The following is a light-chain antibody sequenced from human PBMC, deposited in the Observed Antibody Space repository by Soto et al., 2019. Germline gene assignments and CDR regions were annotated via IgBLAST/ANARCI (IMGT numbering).Light chain of an antibody. CDR2: EVT. J-gene: IGLJ3*02. Sequence: QSALTQPPSASGSPGQSVTISSTGTSSDVGGYNYVSWYQQHPGKAPKLMIYEVTKRPSGVPDRFSGSKSGNTASLTVSGLLAEDEADYYCSSHAGINNVVFGGGTKLTVL. CDR1: SSDVGGYNY. CDR3: SSHAGINNVV. V-gene: IGLV2-8*01.